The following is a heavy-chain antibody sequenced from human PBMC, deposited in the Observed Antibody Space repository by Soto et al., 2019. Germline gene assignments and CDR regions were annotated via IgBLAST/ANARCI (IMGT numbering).Heavy chain of an antibody. J-gene: IGHJ6*02. CDR3: ARVLAGLELRAYYYYGMDV. V-gene: IGHV1-69*13. D-gene: IGHD1-7*01. Sequence: SVKVSCKASGGAFSSYSISWVRQAPGQGLEWMGGIIPIFGTANYAQKFQGRVTITADESTSTAYMELSSLRSEDTAVYYCARVLAGLELRAYYYYGMDVWGQGTTVTVSS. CDR2: IIPIFGTA. CDR1: GGAFSSYS.